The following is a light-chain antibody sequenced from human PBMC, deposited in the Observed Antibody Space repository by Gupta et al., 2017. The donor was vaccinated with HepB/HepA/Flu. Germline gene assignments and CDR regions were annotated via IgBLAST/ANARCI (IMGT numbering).Light chain of an antibody. V-gene: IGLV3-10*01. CDR3: YSTDSSGNHRV. J-gene: IGLJ2*01. CDR2: EDS. Sequence: SYELTQPLSVSVSPGQTARITYSGDALPKKYAYWYQQKSGQAPVLVIYEDSKRPSGIPERFSGSSSGTIATFTISGAQVEDEADYYCYSTDSSGNHRVFGGGTKLTVL. CDR1: ALPKKY.